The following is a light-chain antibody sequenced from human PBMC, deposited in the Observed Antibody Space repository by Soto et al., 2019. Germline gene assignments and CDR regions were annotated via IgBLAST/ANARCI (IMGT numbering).Light chain of an antibody. CDR1: QSISSS. CDR3: QQRSNWPRT. CDR2: NAA. Sequence: EIVLTQSPVTLSLSPGERATLSCRASQSISSSLAWYQQKPGQAPRLLIYNAANRATGIPARFSGSGSGTDFTLTISSLEPEDFAAYYCQQRSNWPRTFGQGTKVEIK. V-gene: IGKV3-11*01. J-gene: IGKJ1*01.